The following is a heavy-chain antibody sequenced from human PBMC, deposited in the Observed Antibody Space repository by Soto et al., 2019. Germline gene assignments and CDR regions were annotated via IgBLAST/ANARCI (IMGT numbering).Heavy chain of an antibody. Sequence: SETLSLTCTVSGGSISSSSYYWGWIRQPPGKGLEWIGSIYYSGSTYYNPSLKSRVTISVDTSKNQFSLKLSSVTAADTAVYYCARHGSITIFRGVIIPYGWFVPWGPGTLVTLFS. J-gene: IGHJ5*02. CDR2: IYYSGST. CDR3: ARHGSITIFRGVIIPYGWFVP. V-gene: IGHV4-39*01. CDR1: GGSISSSSYY. D-gene: IGHD3-10*01.